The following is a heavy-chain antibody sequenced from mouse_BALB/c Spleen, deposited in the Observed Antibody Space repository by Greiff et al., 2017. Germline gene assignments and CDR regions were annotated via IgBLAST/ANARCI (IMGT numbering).Heavy chain of an antibody. J-gene: IGHJ2*01. CDR1: GISITTGNYR. CDR2: IYYSGTI. D-gene: IGHD2-1*01. CDR3: ARDDGNYVGFDY. V-gene: IGHV3-5*02. Sequence: VQLKESGPGLVKPSQTVSLTCTVTGISITTGNYRWSWIRQFPGNKLEWIGYIYYSGTITYNPSLTSRTTITRDTSKNQFFLEMNSLTAEDTATYDCARDDGNYVGFDYWGQGTTLTVSS.